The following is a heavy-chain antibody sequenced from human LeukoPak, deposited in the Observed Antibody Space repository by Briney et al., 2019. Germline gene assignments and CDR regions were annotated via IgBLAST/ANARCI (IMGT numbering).Heavy chain of an antibody. CDR1: GGSISSGGYY. Sequence: ESGPGLAKPSQTLSLTCTVSGGSISSGGYYWSWIRQHPGKGLEWIGYIYYSGSTYYNPSLKSRVTISVDTSKNQFSLKLSSVTAADTAVYYCARGGQQWLDYNWFDPWGQGTLVTVSS. D-gene: IGHD5-18*01. J-gene: IGHJ5*02. CDR2: IYYSGST. V-gene: IGHV4-31*03. CDR3: ARGGQQWLDYNWFDP.